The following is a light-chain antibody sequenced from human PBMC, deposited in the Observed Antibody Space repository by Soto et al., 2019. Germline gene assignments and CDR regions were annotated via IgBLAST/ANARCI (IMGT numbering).Light chain of an antibody. J-gene: IGKJ5*01. V-gene: IGKV3-20*01. CDR2: GSS. Sequence: ETVLTQSPVTLALSPVERSTLSCMASQSVSSRLAWYQHKPGQAPRLLISGSSSRATGIPDRFSGSGSGTDFTLTISRLEPEDFALYYCQQYGTSPITFGQGTRLEI. CDR1: QSVSSR. CDR3: QQYGTSPIT.